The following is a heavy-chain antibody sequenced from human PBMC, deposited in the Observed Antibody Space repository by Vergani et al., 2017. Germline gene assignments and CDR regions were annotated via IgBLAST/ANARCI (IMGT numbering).Heavy chain of an antibody. V-gene: IGHV4-31*03. CDR1: GGSISSGGYY. D-gene: IGHD6-19*01. CDR3: ARFGKGGIAVAGTCWGLDY. J-gene: IGHJ4*02. Sequence: QVQLQESGPGLVKPSQTLSLTCTVSGGSISSGGYYWSWIRQHPGKGLEWIGYFYYSGSTYYNPSLKSRVTISVDTSKNQFSLKLSSVTAADTAGYYCARFGKGGIAVAGTCWGLDYWGQGTLVTVSS. CDR2: FYYSGST.